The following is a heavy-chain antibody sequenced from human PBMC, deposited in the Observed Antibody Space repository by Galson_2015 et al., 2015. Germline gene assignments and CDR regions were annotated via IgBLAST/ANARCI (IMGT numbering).Heavy chain of an antibody. CDR2: ISGSGDFT. J-gene: IGHJ4*02. D-gene: IGHD2-2*01. Sequence: SLRLSCAASGFTFSSYPMPWVRQAPGKGLEWVSIISGSGDFTYYTDSVKGRFTFSRDNSKNTLFLQMNSLRVEDTAVYFCARAEGTSTSREGFDNCGQGTLVTVSS. CDR1: GFTFSSYP. CDR3: ARAEGTSTSREGFDN. V-gene: IGHV3-23*01.